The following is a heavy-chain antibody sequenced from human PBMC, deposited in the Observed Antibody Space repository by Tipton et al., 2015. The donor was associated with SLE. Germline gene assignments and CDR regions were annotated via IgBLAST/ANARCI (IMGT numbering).Heavy chain of an antibody. CDR3: AKSHYSGSGSYYYGMDV. CDR1: GFTFSNYA. V-gene: IGHV3-23*01. J-gene: IGHJ6*02. Sequence: GSLRLSCAASGFTFSNYAMSRVRQAPGEGLEWVSSVSDTDSTTYYTDSVKGRFTISRDISKNTLFLQMDSLRAEDTAVYYCAKSHYSGSGSYYYGMDVWGQGTTVTVSS. D-gene: IGHD3-10*01. CDR2: VSDTDSTT.